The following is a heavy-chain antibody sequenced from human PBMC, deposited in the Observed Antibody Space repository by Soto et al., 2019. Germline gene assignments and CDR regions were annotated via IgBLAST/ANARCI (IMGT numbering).Heavy chain of an antibody. CDR1: GYTFTSYR. CDR3: ARDGRGSSSYYYYGMDV. Sequence: ASVKVSCKASGYTFTSYRISWVRQAPGQGLEWMGWISAYNGNTNYAQKLQGRVTMTTDTSTSTAYMELRSLRSDDTAVYYCARDGRGSSSYYYYGMDVWGQGTTVTVSS. D-gene: IGHD2-15*01. CDR2: ISAYNGNT. J-gene: IGHJ6*02. V-gene: IGHV1-18*04.